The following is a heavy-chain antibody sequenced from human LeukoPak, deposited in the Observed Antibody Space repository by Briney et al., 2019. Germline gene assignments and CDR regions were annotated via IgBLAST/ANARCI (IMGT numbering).Heavy chain of an antibody. CDR1: GFTFSSYA. D-gene: IGHD6-13*01. Sequence: GGSLRLSCAASGFTFSSYAISWVRQAPGKGLEWVSAISGSGGSTYYADSVKGRFTISRDNSKNTLYLQMNSLRAEDTAVYYCAKDRAGGTIVDYWGQGTLVTVSS. V-gene: IGHV3-23*01. CDR2: ISGSGGST. J-gene: IGHJ4*02. CDR3: AKDRAGGTIVDY.